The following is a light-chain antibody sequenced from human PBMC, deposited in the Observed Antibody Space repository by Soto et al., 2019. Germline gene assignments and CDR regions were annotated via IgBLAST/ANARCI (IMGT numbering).Light chain of an antibody. Sequence: QSVLTQPPSVSGAPGQRVTISCTGSSSNIGAGYGVHWYIQLPGTAPKLLVYGDSNRPSGVPDRFSGSKSDTSASLAITGLQAEDEADYYCQVWDASNDLHILFGGGTKLTVL. V-gene: IGLV1-40*01. CDR3: QVWDASNDLHIL. CDR1: SSNIGAGYG. CDR2: GDS. J-gene: IGLJ2*01.